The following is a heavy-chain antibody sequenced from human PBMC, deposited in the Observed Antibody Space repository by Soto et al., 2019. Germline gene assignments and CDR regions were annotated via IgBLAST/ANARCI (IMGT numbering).Heavy chain of an antibody. CDR2: INSDGSST. CDR3: ARDVRFLEWLLYGWFDP. J-gene: IGHJ5*02. D-gene: IGHD3-3*01. CDR1: GFTFSSYW. Sequence: GGSLRLSCAASGFTFSSYWMHWVRQAPGKGLVWVSRINSDGSSTSYADSVKGRFTISRDNAKNTLYLQMNSLRAEDTAVYYCARDVRFLEWLLYGWFDPWGQGTLVTVSS. V-gene: IGHV3-74*01.